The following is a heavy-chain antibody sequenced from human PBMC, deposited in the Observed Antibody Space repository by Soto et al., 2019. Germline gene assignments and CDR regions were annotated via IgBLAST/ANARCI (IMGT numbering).Heavy chain of an antibody. V-gene: IGHV3-23*01. CDR3: AKINPDGGNCDY. CDR1: GFTFSSYA. Sequence: EVQLLESRGGLVQPGGSLRLSCAASGFTFSSYAMNWVRQAPGKGLEWVSGITSGGRTYYADSVKGRFTISRDNSKNTLYLHLNSLRAEDTAVYYCAKINPDGGNCDYWGQGTLVTVSS. J-gene: IGHJ4*02. CDR2: ITSGGRT. D-gene: IGHD3-3*01.